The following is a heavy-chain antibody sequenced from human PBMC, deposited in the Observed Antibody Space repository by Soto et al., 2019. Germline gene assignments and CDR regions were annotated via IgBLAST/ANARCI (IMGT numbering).Heavy chain of an antibody. Sequence: EVQLVESGGGLVQPGGSLRLSCAASGFTFSSYWMSWVRQAPGKGLEWVANIKQDGSEKYYVDSVKGRFTISRDNAKNSLYLQMNSLRAEDTAVYYCASSVRGSPDGDYYYGMDVWGQGTTVTVSS. CDR1: GFTFSSYW. J-gene: IGHJ6*02. CDR2: IKQDGSEK. V-gene: IGHV3-7*01. D-gene: IGHD2-8*01. CDR3: ASSVRGSPDGDYYYGMDV.